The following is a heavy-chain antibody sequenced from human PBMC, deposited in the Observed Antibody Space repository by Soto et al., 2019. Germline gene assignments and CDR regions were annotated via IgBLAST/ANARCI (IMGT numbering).Heavy chain of an antibody. CDR2: IGTAGDT. V-gene: IGHV3-13*01. CDR3: ARSTGRPYYFDS. J-gene: IGHJ4*02. D-gene: IGHD1-1*01. Sequence: EVQLVESGGGLVQPGGSLRLSCAASGFTFSSYDMHWVRQATGKGLEWVSAIGTAGDTYYPGSVKGRFTISRENAKNSLYLQMNSLRAEDTAVYYCARSTGRPYYFDSWGQGTLVTVSS. CDR1: GFTFSSYD.